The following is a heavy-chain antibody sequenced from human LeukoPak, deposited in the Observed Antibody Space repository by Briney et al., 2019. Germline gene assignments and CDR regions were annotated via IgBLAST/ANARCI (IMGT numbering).Heavy chain of an antibody. D-gene: IGHD4-17*01. J-gene: IGHJ4*02. CDR1: GGSINNYY. Sequence: SVTLSLTCTVSGGSINNYYWSWIRQPPGKGLEWIGYIYYRGSTNYNPSLKSRVTFSVDTSKNQFSLKLNSVTAADTAVYYCARGGDYGDLRYFDYWGQGTLVTVSS. CDR3: ARGGDYGDLRYFDY. V-gene: IGHV4-59*01. CDR2: IYYRGST.